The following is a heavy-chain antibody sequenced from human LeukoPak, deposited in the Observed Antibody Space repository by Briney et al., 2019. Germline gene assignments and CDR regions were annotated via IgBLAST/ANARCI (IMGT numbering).Heavy chain of an antibody. Sequence: ASVKVSCKASGYTFTSYYMHWVRQAPGQGLEWMGIINPSGGSTSYAQKFQGRVTMTRDMSTSTVYMELSSLRSEDTAVYYCARATAVAATDYRGQGTLVTVSS. D-gene: IGHD2-15*01. J-gene: IGHJ4*02. CDR3: ARATAVAATDY. V-gene: IGHV1-46*01. CDR1: GYTFTSYY. CDR2: INPSGGST.